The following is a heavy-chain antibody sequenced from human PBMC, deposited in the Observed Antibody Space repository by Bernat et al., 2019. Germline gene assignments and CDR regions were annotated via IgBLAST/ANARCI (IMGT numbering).Heavy chain of an antibody. V-gene: IGHV3-30*18. J-gene: IGHJ4*02. Sequence: QVRLVESGGGVVQPGRSLRLSCAASGFTFSSYGMQWVRQAPGKGLEWVAVISYDESTKHYADSVNGRFTVSRDNSKNTLYLQMNNLRAEDTAVYYCAKGKGGNYMPLDYWGQGTLVTVSS. CDR1: GFTFSSYG. CDR2: ISYDESTK. CDR3: AKGKGGNYMPLDY. D-gene: IGHD1-26*01.